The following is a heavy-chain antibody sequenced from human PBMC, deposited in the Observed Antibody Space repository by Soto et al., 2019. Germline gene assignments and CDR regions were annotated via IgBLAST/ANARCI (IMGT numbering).Heavy chain of an antibody. V-gene: IGHV3-21*06. J-gene: IGHJ4*02. Sequence: GGSLRLSCAASGFTFTRYSMNWVRQAPGKGLEWVSSISSTTNYIYYGDSMKGRFTISRDNAKNSLYLGMNSLRAEDTAVYYCARESEDLTSNFDYWGQGTLVTVSS. CDR3: ARESEDLTSNFDY. CDR2: ISSTTNYI. CDR1: GFTFTRYS.